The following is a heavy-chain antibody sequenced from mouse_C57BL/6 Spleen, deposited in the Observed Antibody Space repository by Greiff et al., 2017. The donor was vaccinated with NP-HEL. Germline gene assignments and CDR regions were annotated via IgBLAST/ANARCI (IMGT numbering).Heavy chain of an antibody. CDR2: ISSGRSTI. Sequence: EVQRVESGGGLVKPGGSLKLSCAASGFTFSDYGMHWVRQAPEKGLEWVAYISSGRSTIYYADTVKGRFTISRDNAKNTLFLQMTSLRSEDTAMYYCARGNYYGSSDYWGQGTSLTVSS. J-gene: IGHJ2*02. D-gene: IGHD1-1*01. V-gene: IGHV5-17*01. CDR1: GFTFSDYG. CDR3: ARGNYYGSSDY.